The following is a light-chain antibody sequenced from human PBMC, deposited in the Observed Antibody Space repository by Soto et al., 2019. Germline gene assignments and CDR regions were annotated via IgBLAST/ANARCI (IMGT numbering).Light chain of an antibody. V-gene: IGLV2-14*01. CDR3: SSYTSISTPLYV. J-gene: IGLJ1*01. Sequence: QCDRNRGSSVSGSPGQSLTCSCPGTRSAVGGYNYVSWYQQHPGKAPKLMIYDVSNRPSGVSNRFSGSKSGNTASLTISGLQAEDEADYYCSSYTSISTPLYVFGTGT. CDR1: RSAVGGYNY. CDR2: DVS.